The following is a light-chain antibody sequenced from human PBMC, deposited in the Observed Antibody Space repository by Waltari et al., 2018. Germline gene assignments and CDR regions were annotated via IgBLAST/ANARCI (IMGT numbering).Light chain of an antibody. CDR1: QDVTTY. J-gene: IGKJ4*01. CDR3: LQHRDYPVT. CDR2: TAS. Sequence: DIQMTQSPSSLSAPVGDRVTIPCRASQDVTTYLVWIQQRPGKAPKRLVYTASSLQSGVPARFSGSGSGTEFTLTISSLQPEDSATYYCLQHRDYPVTFGGGTTV. V-gene: IGKV1-17*01.